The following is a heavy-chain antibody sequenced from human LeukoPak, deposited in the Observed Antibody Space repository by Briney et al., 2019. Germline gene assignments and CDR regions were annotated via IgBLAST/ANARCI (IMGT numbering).Heavy chain of an antibody. CDR2: IIPILGIA. J-gene: IGHJ4*02. D-gene: IGHD3-10*01. CDR1: GYTFTGYY. CDR3: ARDPFGYFDY. V-gene: IGHV1-69*04. Sequence: SVKVSCKASGYTFTGYYMHWVRQAPGQGLEWMGRIIPILGIANYAQKFQGRVTITADKSTSTAYMELSSLRSEDTAVYYCARDPFGYFDYWGQGTLVTVSS.